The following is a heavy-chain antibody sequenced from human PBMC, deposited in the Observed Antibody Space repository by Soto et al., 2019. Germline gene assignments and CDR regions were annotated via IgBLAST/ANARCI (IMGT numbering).Heavy chain of an antibody. J-gene: IGHJ4*02. Sequence: QVHLVASGGGLGKPGGSLRLSCVASGITLSDNYMTWIRQAPGKGLEWLSYISNSDYTTYYADSVKGRFTISRDNAKNSLYLQLNGLRVEDTAVYYCASGKWSLDYWGQGILVTLSP. CDR2: ISNSDYTT. CDR3: ASGKWSLDY. CDR1: GITLSDNY. D-gene: IGHD2-8*01. V-gene: IGHV3-11*01.